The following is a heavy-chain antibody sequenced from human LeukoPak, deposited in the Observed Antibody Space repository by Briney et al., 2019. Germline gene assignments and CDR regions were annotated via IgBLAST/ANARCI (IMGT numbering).Heavy chain of an antibody. CDR3: AKALGAPGPIDY. J-gene: IGHJ4*02. CDR1: GFTFSSYA. Sequence: PGGSLRLSCAASGFTFSSYAMSWVRQAPGKGLEWVSAISGSGGSTYYADSVKGRFTISRDNSKNTLYLQMSSLRVEDTAVYSCAKALGAPGPIDYWGQGTLVAVSS. V-gene: IGHV3-23*01. CDR2: ISGSGGST. D-gene: IGHD3-16*01.